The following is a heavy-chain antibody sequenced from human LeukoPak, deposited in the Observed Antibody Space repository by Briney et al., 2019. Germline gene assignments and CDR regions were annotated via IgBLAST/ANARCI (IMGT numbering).Heavy chain of an antibody. Sequence: PSETLSLTCTVSGGSISSSSYYWGWIRQPPGKGLEWIGSIYYSGSTYYNPSLKSRVTISVDTSKSQFSLKLSSVTAADTAVYYCARDISSSWPHYYYYYYMDVWGKGTTVTVSS. CDR1: GGSISSSSYY. CDR3: ARDISSSWPHYYYYYYMDV. J-gene: IGHJ6*03. V-gene: IGHV4-39*07. CDR2: IYYSGST. D-gene: IGHD6-13*01.